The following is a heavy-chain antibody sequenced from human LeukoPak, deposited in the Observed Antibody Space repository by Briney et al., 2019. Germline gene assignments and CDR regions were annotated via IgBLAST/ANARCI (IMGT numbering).Heavy chain of an antibody. CDR1: GGTFSSYA. CDR3: ARDWGYYDSSGSVAFDI. D-gene: IGHD3-22*01. V-gene: IGHV1-69*04. Sequence: SVKVSCKASGGTFSSYAISWVRQAPGQGLEWMGRIIPIFGIANYAQKFQGRVTITADKSTSTAYMELSSLRSEDTAVYYCARDWGYYDSSGSVAFDIWGQGTMVTVSS. J-gene: IGHJ3*02. CDR2: IIPIFGIA.